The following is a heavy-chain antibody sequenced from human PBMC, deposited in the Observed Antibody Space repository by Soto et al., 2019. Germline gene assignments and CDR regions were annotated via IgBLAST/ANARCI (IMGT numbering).Heavy chain of an antibody. D-gene: IGHD3-3*01. V-gene: IGHV3-9*01. J-gene: IGHJ3*01. CDR3: VKDRRFLEAWGAFDV. Sequence: EMHLVESGGGLVQPGRSLRLSCAASGFTFDDYAMHWVRQVPGKGLEWVSGISWNSEVKLYADTTKGRFAISRDNAKNSLYLQIDALGVEDTAFYYCVKDRRFLEAWGAFDVWGQGTLVTVSS. CDR1: GFTFDDYA. CDR2: ISWNSEVK.